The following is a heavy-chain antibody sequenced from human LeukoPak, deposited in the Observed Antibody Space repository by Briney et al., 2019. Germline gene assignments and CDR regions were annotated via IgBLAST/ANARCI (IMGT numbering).Heavy chain of an antibody. Sequence: ASVKVSCKASGYTFTSYAMGWVRQARGQSLKWMGWINAGSGITKYSQKFQGRVTITRDTSASTAYMELSSLRSEDTAVYYCARVYGDYVDAFDIWGQGTMVTVSS. V-gene: IGHV1-3*01. CDR1: GYTFTSYA. CDR3: ARVYGDYVDAFDI. CDR2: INAGSGIT. D-gene: IGHD4-17*01. J-gene: IGHJ3*02.